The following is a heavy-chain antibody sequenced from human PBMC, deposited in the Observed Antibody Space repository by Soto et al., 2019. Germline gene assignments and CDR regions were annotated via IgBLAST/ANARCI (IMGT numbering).Heavy chain of an antibody. D-gene: IGHD6-13*01. J-gene: IGHJ4*02. CDR3: TLREDSSRGPIY. CDR2: NL. V-gene: IGHV2-5*01. CDR1: GFSLSTGGRT. Sequence: SGPTLVNPTQTLTLTCTVSGFSLSTGGRTVGWIRQPPGMAPEWLALNLQYSPSLRSRLTFTKDTSKNQAFLTMTNMDPVDTATYYCTLREDSSRGPIYWGQGILVTVSS.